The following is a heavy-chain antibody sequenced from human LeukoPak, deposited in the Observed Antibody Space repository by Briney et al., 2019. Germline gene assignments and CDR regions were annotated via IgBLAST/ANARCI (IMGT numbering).Heavy chain of an antibody. Sequence: PSETLSLTCTASGGSISSFYWSWIRQPAGKGLEWIGRIYTSGSTDYNPSLRSRVTMSVDTSKNQFSLKLSSVTAADTAVYYCARGPPPDFDCWGQGTLVTVST. CDR1: GGSISSFY. J-gene: IGHJ4*02. V-gene: IGHV4-4*07. CDR3: ARGPPPDFDC. CDR2: IYTSGST.